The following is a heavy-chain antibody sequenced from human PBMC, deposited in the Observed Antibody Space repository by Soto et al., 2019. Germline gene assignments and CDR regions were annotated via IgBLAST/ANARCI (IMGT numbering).Heavy chain of an antibody. V-gene: IGHV2-70*13. D-gene: IGHD7-27*01. CDR1: GFSLNSNGMC. CDR3: ARTSALPLGYPHGMDV. CDR2: IDWDDDK. Sequence: SGPTLVNPTKPLTLTCPFSGFSLNSNGMCVNWIRQPPGKALEWLALIDWDDDKYYSTSLKTRLTISRDTSKNQVVLTMTNMDPVDTATYYCARTSALPLGYPHGMDVWGQGTTVTVSS. J-gene: IGHJ6*02.